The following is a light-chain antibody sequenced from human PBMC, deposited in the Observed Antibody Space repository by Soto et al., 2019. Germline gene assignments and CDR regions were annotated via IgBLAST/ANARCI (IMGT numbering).Light chain of an antibody. V-gene: IGKV1-17*01. CDR1: QGIRSA. Sequence: IQVTQSPSSLCASVGDRVSMTCQTSQGIRSALGWYQQKPGKAPTLLIYAASTLQSGVPSRFSGSRSGTEFTLTISSLQPEDFATYYCQQLNIYPPITFGQGTRLEIK. CDR3: QQLNIYPPIT. J-gene: IGKJ5*01. CDR2: AAS.